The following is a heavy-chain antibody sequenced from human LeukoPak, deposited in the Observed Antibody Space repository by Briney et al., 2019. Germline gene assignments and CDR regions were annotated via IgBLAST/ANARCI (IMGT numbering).Heavy chain of an antibody. CDR1: GFTFSDSY. Sequence: GGSLRLSCAASGFTFSDSYMTWVRQAPGKGLEWLSYISGNSGDTNYADSVKGRFTISRDNAKNSLYLQMNSLRAEDTAVYYCAREMGGYPFDYWGQGTLVTVSS. V-gene: IGHV3-11*06. CDR3: AREMGGYPFDY. CDR2: ISGNSGDT. D-gene: IGHD5-12*01. J-gene: IGHJ4*02.